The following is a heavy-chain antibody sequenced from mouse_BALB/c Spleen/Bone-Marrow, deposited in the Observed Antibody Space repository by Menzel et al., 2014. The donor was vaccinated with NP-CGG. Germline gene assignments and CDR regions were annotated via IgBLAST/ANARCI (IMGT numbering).Heavy chain of an antibody. D-gene: IGHD2-1*01. CDR2: IYPGEGDT. CDR1: GYTFTSYW. V-gene: IGHV1-87*01. J-gene: IGHJ4*01. CDR3: ASPYGNYDAMDY. Sequence: VQLQESGAELARPGASVKLSCKASGYTFTSYWMQWVKRRPGQGLEWIGAIYPGEGDTRYTQKFRGKATLTADKSSNTAYMQLSSLTSEDSAVYFCASPYGNYDAMDYWGQGTSVTVSS.